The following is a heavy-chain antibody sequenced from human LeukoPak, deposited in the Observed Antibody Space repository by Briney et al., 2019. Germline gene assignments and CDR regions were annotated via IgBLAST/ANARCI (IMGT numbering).Heavy chain of an antibody. V-gene: IGHV1-2*02. D-gene: IGHD3-3*01. CDR1: GYTFTGYS. CDR3: ARGSRFLVNEVVTPHY. J-gene: IGHJ4*02. Sequence: ASVKVSCKASGYTFTGYSIHWVRQAPGQGLEWMGWINPNSGGTKYAQKFQGRVTMTRDTSINTTYMEPSRLRSDDTAVYYCARGSRFLVNEVVTPHYWGQGTLVTVSS. CDR2: INPNSGGT.